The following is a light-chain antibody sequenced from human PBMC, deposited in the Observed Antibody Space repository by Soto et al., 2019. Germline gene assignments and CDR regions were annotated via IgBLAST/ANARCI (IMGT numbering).Light chain of an antibody. Sequence: DIQMTQSPSSLSASVGDRVTITCRASQSISTYLNWYQQKPGKAPKVLIYAASSLQSGVPSRFSGTGSGTDFIITISSLQPEDFATYYCQQSSSTPLTFGQATKLEIK. CDR1: QSISTY. CDR2: AAS. J-gene: IGKJ2*01. CDR3: QQSSSTPLT. V-gene: IGKV1-39*01.